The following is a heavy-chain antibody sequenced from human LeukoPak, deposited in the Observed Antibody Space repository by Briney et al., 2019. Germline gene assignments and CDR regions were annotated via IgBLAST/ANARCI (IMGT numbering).Heavy chain of an antibody. CDR3: ARGDSSGYYRYWYFDL. D-gene: IGHD3-22*01. CDR2: IYYRGST. V-gene: IGHV4-31*03. J-gene: IGHJ2*01. Sequence: PSQTLSLTCTVSGGSISSGGYYWSWIRQHPGKGLEWIGYIYYRGSTYYNPSLKSRVTISVDTSKNQFSLKLSSVTAADTAVYYCARGDSSGYYRYWYFDLWGRGTLVTVSS. CDR1: GGSISSGGYY.